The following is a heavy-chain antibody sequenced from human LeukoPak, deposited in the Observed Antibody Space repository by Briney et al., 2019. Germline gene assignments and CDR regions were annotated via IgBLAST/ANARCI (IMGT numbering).Heavy chain of an antibody. CDR1: GFTVSSNY. D-gene: IGHD4-11*01. CDR3: AKGPLTTVTACYFDY. J-gene: IGHJ4*02. Sequence: GGSLRLSCAASGFTVSSNYMSWVRQAPGKGLEWVSAISGSGGSTYYADSVKGRFTISRDNSKNTLYLQMNSLRAEDTAVYYCAKGPLTTVTACYFDYWGQGTLVTVSS. V-gene: IGHV3-23*01. CDR2: ISGSGGST.